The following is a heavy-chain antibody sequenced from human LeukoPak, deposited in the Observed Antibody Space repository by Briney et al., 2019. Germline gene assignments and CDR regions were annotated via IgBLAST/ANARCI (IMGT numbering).Heavy chain of an antibody. D-gene: IGHD3-3*01. V-gene: IGHV1-2*02. CDR2: INPNSGGT. Sequence: ASVKLSCKSSGYTFTGYYMHWVRHAPAQGLEWMGWINPNSGGTNYAQKFQGRVTMTRDTSISTAYMELSRLRSDDTAVYYCARGRAMFGVVTSTFDYWGQGTLVTVSS. CDR3: ARGRAMFGVVTSTFDY. CDR1: GYTFTGYY. J-gene: IGHJ4*02.